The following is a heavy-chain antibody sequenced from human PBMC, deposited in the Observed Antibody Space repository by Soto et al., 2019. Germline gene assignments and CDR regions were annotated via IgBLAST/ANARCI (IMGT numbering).Heavy chain of an antibody. J-gene: IGHJ4*02. CDR3: AREKVGTTFFDN. D-gene: IGHD1-1*01. CDR1: GFAISRGYY. V-gene: IGHV4-38-2*02. CDR2: IYPSVSS. Sequence: SETLSLTCSVSGFAISRGYYWSWVRQPPGKGLEWIGSIYPSVSSYHNPSLATRLRLSIDTSKNQFTLNLTSVTAADTALYFCAREKVGTTFFDNCGQGIQVTVSS.